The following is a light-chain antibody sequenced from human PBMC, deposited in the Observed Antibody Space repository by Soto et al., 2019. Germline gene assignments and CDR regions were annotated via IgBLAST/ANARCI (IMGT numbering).Light chain of an antibody. CDR2: AAS. CDR1: QVISNY. J-gene: IGKJ4*01. V-gene: IGKV1-27*01. CDR3: QKYNSAPLT. Sequence: DIHMTQSPSTLSGSVGDRVTITCRASQVISNYLAWYQQKSGKDPKLLIYAASTLQSGVPSRFSGSGSGTDFTLTISSLQPEDVATYYCQKYNSAPLTFGGGTKV.